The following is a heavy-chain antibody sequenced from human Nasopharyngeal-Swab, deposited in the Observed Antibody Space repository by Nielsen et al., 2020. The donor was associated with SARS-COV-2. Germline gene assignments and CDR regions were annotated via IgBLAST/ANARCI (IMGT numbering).Heavy chain of an antibody. V-gene: IGHV4-30-4*01. D-gene: IGHD2-2*01. CDR3: ARDAAGYCSSTSCYAGTGMDV. J-gene: IGHJ6*02. CDR2: IYYSGST. Sequence: WIRQPPGKGLEWIGYIYYSGSTYYNPSLKRRVSISVDTSKNQFSLKLNSVTAADTAVYYCARDAAGYCSSTSCYAGTGMDVWGQGTAVTVSS.